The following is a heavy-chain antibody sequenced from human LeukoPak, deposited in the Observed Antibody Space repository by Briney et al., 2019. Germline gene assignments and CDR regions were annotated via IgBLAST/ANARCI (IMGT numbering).Heavy chain of an antibody. CDR1: GGSISSSSYY. V-gene: IGHV4-39*07. CDR3: ARVAVFWSGYYFDY. CDR2: IYYSGST. Sequence: SETLSLTCTVSGGSISSSSYYWGWIRQPPGKGLEWIGSIYYSGSTYYNPSLKSRVTISVVTSKNQFSLKLSSVTAADTAVYYCARVAVFWSGYYFDYWGQGTLVTVSS. D-gene: IGHD3-3*01. J-gene: IGHJ4*02.